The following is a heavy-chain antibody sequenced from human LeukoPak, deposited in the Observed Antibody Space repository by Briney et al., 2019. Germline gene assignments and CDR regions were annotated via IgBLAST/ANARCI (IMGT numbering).Heavy chain of an antibody. CDR3: ARDYSGSYTH. J-gene: IGHJ4*02. D-gene: IGHD1-26*01. Sequence: EASVKVSCTASGYTFTDYYIHWVRQAPGQGLEWVGLIHPNTGDTFYEQKFRGRVTMTRDTSINTAYMELDRLTSDDTAVYYCARDYSGSYTHWAQGTLVTVSS. CDR2: IHPNTGDT. CDR1: GYTFTDYY. V-gene: IGHV1-2*06.